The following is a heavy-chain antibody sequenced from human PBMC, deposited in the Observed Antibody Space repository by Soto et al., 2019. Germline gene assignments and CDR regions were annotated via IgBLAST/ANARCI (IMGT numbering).Heavy chain of an antibody. CDR1: GVSVSNSNYY. Sequence: ADTRSLTCTVSGVSVSNSNYYWGWVRQSPGKGLEWIGSVYYRGRSYSKSSVKSRVTISVDTSKNQFSLNLNSVTASDTAVYFCVSQRTSVLTQAYFDYWGPGALVTVSS. CDR2: VYYRGRS. J-gene: IGHJ4*02. D-gene: IGHD2-8*01. V-gene: IGHV4-39*01. CDR3: VSQRTSVLTQAYFDY.